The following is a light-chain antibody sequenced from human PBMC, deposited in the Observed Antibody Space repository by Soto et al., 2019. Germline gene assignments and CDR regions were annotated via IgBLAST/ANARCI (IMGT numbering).Light chain of an antibody. CDR2: EGS. CDR3: CSYASASTFFV. CDR1: SSDVGSYNL. J-gene: IGLJ1*01. V-gene: IGLV2-23*01. Sequence: QSALTQPASVSGSPGQSITISCTGTSSDVGSYNLVSWYQQHPGEVPKLMLYEGSKRPSGISNRFSGSKSGNTASLTISGLQAEDEADYYCCSYASASTFFVFGTGTKLTVL.